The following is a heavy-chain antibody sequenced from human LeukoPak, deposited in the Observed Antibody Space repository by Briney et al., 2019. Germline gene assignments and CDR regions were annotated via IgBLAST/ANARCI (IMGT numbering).Heavy chain of an antibody. CDR2: IYHSGST. D-gene: IGHD5-12*01. V-gene: IGHV4-59*12. J-gene: IGHJ4*02. CDR3: ARARVATIGAFDY. CDR1: GDSISTYY. Sequence: SETLSLTCTVSGDSISTYYWSWIRQPPGKGLEWIGEIYHSGSTNYNPSLKSRVTISVDKSKNQFSLKLSSVTAADTAVYYCARARVATIGAFDYWGQGTLVTVSS.